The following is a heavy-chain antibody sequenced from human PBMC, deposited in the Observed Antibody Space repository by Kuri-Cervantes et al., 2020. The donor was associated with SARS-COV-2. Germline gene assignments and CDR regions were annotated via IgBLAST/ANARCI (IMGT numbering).Heavy chain of an antibody. Sequence: GGSLRLSCAASGFTFSNYGMHWVRQAPGKGLEWVAYISSSGSTINYADSVKGRFTISNDNAKNSLYLQMNSLRAEDTAVYYCSYGGQRYSYGMDVWGQGTTVTVSS. CDR3: SYGGQRYSYGMDV. CDR2: ISSSGSTI. V-gene: IGHV3-48*01. CDR1: GFTFSNYG. D-gene: IGHD3-16*01. J-gene: IGHJ6*02.